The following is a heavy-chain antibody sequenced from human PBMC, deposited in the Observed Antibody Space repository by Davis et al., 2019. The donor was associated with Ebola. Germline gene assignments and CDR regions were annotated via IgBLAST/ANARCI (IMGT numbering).Heavy chain of an antibody. CDR1: GGSISSYY. CDR3: ARFGSGSRHFDY. V-gene: IGHV4-59*08. CDR2: IYYSGST. J-gene: IGHJ4*02. D-gene: IGHD3-10*01. Sequence: MPSETLSLTCTVSGGSISSYYWSWIRQPPGKGLEWIGYIYYSGSTNYNPSLKSRVTISVDTSKNQFSLKLSSVTAADTAMYYCARFGSGSRHFDYWGQGTLVTVSS.